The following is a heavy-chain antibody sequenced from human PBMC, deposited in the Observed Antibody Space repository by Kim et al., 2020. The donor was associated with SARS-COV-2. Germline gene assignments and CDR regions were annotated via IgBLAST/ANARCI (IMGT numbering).Heavy chain of an antibody. J-gene: IGHJ4*02. CDR2: GIT. D-gene: IGHD5-12*01. CDR3: AKGHVAC. Sequence: GITHYTEYVQVRFTIAQDNSKNNLYLHMNNLRPEDTAVYYCAKGHVACWGQGTQVTVSS. V-gene: IGHV3-23*01.